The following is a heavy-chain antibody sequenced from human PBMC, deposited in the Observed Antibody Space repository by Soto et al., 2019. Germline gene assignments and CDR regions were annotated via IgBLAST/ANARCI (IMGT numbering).Heavy chain of an antibody. CDR3: AAAMGSDYDYVWGSLTFDD. V-gene: IGHV3-23*01. Sequence: PGGSLRLSCAASGFIFSTTAMTWVRQAPGKGLEWVSTISGSGVSTYYTDSVKGRFTISRDNSKNTLYLQMNSLRAEDTAVYFCAAAMGSDYDYVWGSLTFDDWGQGTLVTVSS. J-gene: IGHJ4*02. CDR1: GFIFSTTA. D-gene: IGHD3-16*01. CDR2: ISGSGVST.